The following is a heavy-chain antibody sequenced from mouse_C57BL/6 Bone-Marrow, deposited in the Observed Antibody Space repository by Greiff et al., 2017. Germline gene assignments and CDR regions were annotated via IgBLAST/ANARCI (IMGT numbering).Heavy chain of an antibody. CDR1: GYTFTSYW. V-gene: IGHV1-69*01. D-gene: IGHD1-1*01. Sequence: QVQLQQPGAELVMPGASVKLSCKASGYTFTSYWMHWVKQRPGQGLEWIGEIDPSDSYTNYNQKFKGKSTLTVDKSSSTAYMQLSSLTSEDSAVXYCARAPGSSHWYFDVWGTGTTVTVSS. J-gene: IGHJ1*03. CDR2: IDPSDSYT. CDR3: ARAPGSSHWYFDV.